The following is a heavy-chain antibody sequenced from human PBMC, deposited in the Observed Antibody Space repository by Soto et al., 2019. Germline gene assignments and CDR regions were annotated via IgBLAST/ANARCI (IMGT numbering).Heavy chain of an antibody. CDR2: TYYRSKWYN. Sequence: PSXTLSLTCAISGDSVSTNSATWDWIRQSASRGLEWLGRTYYRSKWYNDYAVSVKGRITINPDTSNNQFSLQLNSVTPDDTAVYYCARLVGNSWLDSWGQGTLVTSP. CDR1: GDSVSTNSAT. D-gene: IGHD2-2*01. V-gene: IGHV6-1*01. J-gene: IGHJ5*01. CDR3: ARLVGNSWLDS.